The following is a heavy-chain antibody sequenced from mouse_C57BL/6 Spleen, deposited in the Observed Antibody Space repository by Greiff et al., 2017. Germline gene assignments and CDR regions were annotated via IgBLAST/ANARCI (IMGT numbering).Heavy chain of an antibody. CDR2: INPSSGYT. J-gene: IGHJ4*01. D-gene: IGHD1-1*01. CDR3: AVYYGSSYPDYYAMDY. V-gene: IGHV1-7*01. CDR1: GYTFTSYW. Sequence: QVQLQQSGAELAKPGASVKLSCKASGYTFTSYWTHWVKQRPGQGLEWIGYINPSSGYTKYNQKFKDKAKFTAANSSSTAYMQLSSLTYADSAVYYCAVYYGSSYPDYYAMDYWGQGTSVTVSS.